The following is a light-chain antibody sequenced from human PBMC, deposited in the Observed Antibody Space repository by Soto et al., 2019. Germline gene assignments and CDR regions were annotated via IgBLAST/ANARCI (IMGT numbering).Light chain of an antibody. CDR2: DAS. CDR3: QQRRSWQVT. CDR1: QSVSSY. Sequence: EIVLTHSPSTLSLXXGERATLSCMASQSVSSYLAWYQQKPGQAPRLLIYDASNRATGIPARFSGSGSGTDFTLTISSLEPEDFAVYYCQQRRSWQVTFGQGTRLEIK. J-gene: IGKJ5*01. V-gene: IGKV3-11*01.